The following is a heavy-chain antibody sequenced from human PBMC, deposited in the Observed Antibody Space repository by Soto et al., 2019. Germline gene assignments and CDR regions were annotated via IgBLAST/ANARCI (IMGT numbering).Heavy chain of an antibody. D-gene: IGHD4-17*01. Sequence: QVQLQQWGAGLLKPSETLSLTCAVYGGSFSGYYWSWIRQPPGKGLEWIGEINHSGSTNYNPSLKSRVTISVDTSKNQFSLKLSSVTAADTDVYYCARVYGDYVEWVREYYFDYWGQGTLVTVSS. J-gene: IGHJ4*02. CDR3: ARVYGDYVEWVREYYFDY. CDR1: GGSFSGYY. CDR2: INHSGST. V-gene: IGHV4-34*01.